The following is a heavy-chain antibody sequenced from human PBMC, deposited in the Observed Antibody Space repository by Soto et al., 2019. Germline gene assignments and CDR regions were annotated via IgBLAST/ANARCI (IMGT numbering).Heavy chain of an antibody. CDR2: ISGSGGST. D-gene: IGHD3-9*01. CDR3: AKDQGDYDILTGYSYFDY. V-gene: IGHV3-23*01. CDR1: GFTFSSYA. J-gene: IGHJ4*02. Sequence: GGSLRLSCAASGFTFSSYAMSWVRQAPGKGLEWVSAISGSGGSTYYADSVKGRFTISRDNSKNTLYLQMNSLRAEDTAVYYWAKDQGDYDILTGYSYFDYWGQGTLVTVSS.